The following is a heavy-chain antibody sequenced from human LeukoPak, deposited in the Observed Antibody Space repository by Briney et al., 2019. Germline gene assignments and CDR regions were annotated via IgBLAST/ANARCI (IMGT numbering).Heavy chain of an antibody. J-gene: IGHJ5*02. V-gene: IGHV1-18*01. CDR3: ARGLLYSSSWYWFDP. CDR2: ISTYNGNT. D-gene: IGHD6-13*01. CDR1: GYTFTSYG. Sequence: ASVKVSCEASGYTFTSYGISWVRQAPGQGLEWMGWISTYNGNTNYAQKLQGRVTMTTDTSTSTAYMELRSLRSDDTAVFYCARGLLYSSSWYWFDPWGQGTLVTVSS.